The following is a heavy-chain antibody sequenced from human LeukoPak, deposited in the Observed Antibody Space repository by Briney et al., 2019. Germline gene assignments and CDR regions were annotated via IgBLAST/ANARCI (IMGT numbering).Heavy chain of an antibody. J-gene: IGHJ4*02. CDR3: ARVSPRIAVLDY. Sequence: SETLSLTCTVSGGSISSYYWSWIRQPAGKGLEWIGRIYTSGSTYYNPSLKSRVTISVDTSKNQFSLKLSSVTAADTAVYYCARVSPRIAVLDYWGQGTLVTVSS. CDR1: GGSISSYY. V-gene: IGHV4-4*07. D-gene: IGHD6-19*01. CDR2: IYTSGST.